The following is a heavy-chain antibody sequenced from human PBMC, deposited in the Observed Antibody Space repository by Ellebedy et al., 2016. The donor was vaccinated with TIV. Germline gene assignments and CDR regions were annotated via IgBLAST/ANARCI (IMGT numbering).Heavy chain of an antibody. Sequence: SETLSLXXTVSGGSISHFYWSWIRQPPGRGLGWIGYIFYSGSSNYNPSLRSRVTMSVDTSTNQFSLRLSSVTAADTAVYYCARWGGEDQLLYVDVWGKGTTVTVSS. CDR1: GGSISHFY. V-gene: IGHV4-59*01. CDR2: IFYSGSS. CDR3: ARWGGEDQLLYVDV. J-gene: IGHJ6*04. D-gene: IGHD2-2*02.